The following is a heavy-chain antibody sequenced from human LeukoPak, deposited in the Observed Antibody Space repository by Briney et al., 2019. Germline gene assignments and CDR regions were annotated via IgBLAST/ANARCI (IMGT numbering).Heavy chain of an antibody. J-gene: IGHJ1*01. CDR3: ARAVVVVVVAATHLEYFQH. CDR2: VYYTGST. D-gene: IGHD2-15*01. Sequence: SETLSLTCTVSGGSISSYYWSWVRQPPGKGLEWIGFVYYTGSTNYSPSLKSRVTISVDTSKNQFSLKLRSVTAADTAVYCCARAVVVVVVAATHLEYFQHWGQGTLVTVSS. V-gene: IGHV4-59*01. CDR1: GGSISSYY.